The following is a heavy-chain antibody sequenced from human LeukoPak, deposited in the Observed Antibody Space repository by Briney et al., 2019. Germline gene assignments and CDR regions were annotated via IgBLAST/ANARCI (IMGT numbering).Heavy chain of an antibody. Sequence: ASVKVSCKASGYTFTSYYMHWVRQAPGQGLEWMGIINPSGGSTSYAQKFQGRVTMTRDTSTSTVYMELSSLRSEDTAVYYCARDPGDVRLGELSPFDYWGQGTLVTVSS. CDR2: INPSGGST. D-gene: IGHD3-16*02. CDR1: GYTFTSYY. CDR3: ARDPGDVRLGELSPFDY. J-gene: IGHJ4*02. V-gene: IGHV1-46*01.